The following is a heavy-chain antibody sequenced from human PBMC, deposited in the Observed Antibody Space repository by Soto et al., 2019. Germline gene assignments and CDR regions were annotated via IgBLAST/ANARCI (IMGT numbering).Heavy chain of an antibody. CDR3: AKTSSATHDYGDYKVGGPFNFDY. Sequence: GGSLRLSCAASGFTFSSYAMSWVRQAPGKGLEWVSAISGSGGSTYYADSVKGRFTISRDNSKNTLYLQMNSLRAEDTAVYYCAKTSSATHDYGDYKVGGPFNFDYWGQGTLVTVSS. CDR1: GFTFSSYA. D-gene: IGHD4-17*01. CDR2: ISGSGGST. J-gene: IGHJ4*02. V-gene: IGHV3-23*01.